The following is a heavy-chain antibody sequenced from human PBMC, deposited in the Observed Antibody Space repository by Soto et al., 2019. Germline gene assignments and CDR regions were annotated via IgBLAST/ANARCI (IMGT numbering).Heavy chain of an antibody. CDR3: ARSGGIDH. V-gene: IGHV3-74*01. CDR2: IQSDGSSI. J-gene: IGHJ4*02. Sequence: EVPMVESGGGLVQPGGSLRLSCAASGFIFNNYWMHWVRQVPGKGLMWVSRIQSDGSSIDYADSVKGRFTISRDNAKNTVYLQMNSLRVEDTAVYYWARSGGIDHWGQGTLVTVSS. CDR1: GFIFNNYW. D-gene: IGHD3-3*01.